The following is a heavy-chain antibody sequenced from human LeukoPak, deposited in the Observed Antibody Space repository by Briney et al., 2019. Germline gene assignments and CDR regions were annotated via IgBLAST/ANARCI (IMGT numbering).Heavy chain of an antibody. CDR2: IYSSGST. CDR1: GGSINSYY. Sequence: PSETLSLTCTVSGGSINSYYWSWIRQPAGKGLEWVGRIYSSGSTNYNPSLKSRVSMSADTSTSQFSLRLSSVTAADTAMYYCARARYVNSFYAFDIWGQGTVVTVSS. D-gene: IGHD3-9*01. J-gene: IGHJ3*02. CDR3: ARARYVNSFYAFDI. V-gene: IGHV4-4*07.